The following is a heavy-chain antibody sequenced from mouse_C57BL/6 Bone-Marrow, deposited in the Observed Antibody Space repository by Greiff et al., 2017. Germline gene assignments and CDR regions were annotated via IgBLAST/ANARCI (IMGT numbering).Heavy chain of an antibody. CDR3: ARLEFDGSSGDWYFDV. D-gene: IGHD1-1*01. Sequence: QVQLQQSGPELVKPGASVKLSCKASGYTFTSYDINWVKQRPGQGLEWIGWIYPRDGSTTYNEKFKGKATLTVDTSSSTAYMELLSLTSEDSAVYFCARLEFDGSSGDWYFDVWGTGTTVTVSS. CDR1: GYTFTSYD. J-gene: IGHJ1*03. V-gene: IGHV1-85*01. CDR2: IYPRDGST.